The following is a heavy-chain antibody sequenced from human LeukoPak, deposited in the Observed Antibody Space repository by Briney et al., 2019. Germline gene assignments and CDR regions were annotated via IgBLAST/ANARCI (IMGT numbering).Heavy chain of an antibody. D-gene: IGHD3-10*02. Sequence: ASVKVSCKASGYTFTGYYMHWVRQAPGQGLEWMGWINPNSGNTGYAQKFQGRVTMTRNTSISTAYMELSSLRSEDTAVYYCARRRMFGELRGNWFDPWGQGTLVTVSS. CDR2: INPNSGNT. J-gene: IGHJ5*02. CDR3: ARRRMFGELRGNWFDP. CDR1: GYTFTGYY. V-gene: IGHV1-8*02.